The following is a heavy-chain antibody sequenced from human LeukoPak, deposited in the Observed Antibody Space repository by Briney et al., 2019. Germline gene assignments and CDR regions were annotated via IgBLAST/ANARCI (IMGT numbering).Heavy chain of an antibody. Sequence: GGSLRLSCAASGFTFSSYDMHWVRQSTGKGLEWVSAIGFAGDTYYAGSAKGRFTISRENAKNSLYLQMNSLRAGDTAVYYCARGNILTGYEYWGQGTLVTVSS. D-gene: IGHD3-9*01. CDR2: IGFAGDT. CDR1: GFTFSSYD. CDR3: ARGNILTGYEY. V-gene: IGHV3-13*04. J-gene: IGHJ4*02.